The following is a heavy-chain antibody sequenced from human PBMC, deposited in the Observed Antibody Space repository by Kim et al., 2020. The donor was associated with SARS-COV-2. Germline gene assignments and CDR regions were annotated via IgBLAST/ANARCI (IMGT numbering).Heavy chain of an antibody. D-gene: IGHD3-10*01. CDR2: IYYSGST. CDR3: ARGRMVRGVIIHNWFDP. J-gene: IGHJ5*02. Sequence: SETLSLTCTVSGGSISSSSYYWGWIRQPPGKGLEWIGRIYYSGSTYYNPSLKSRVTISVDTSKNQFSLKLSSVTAADTAVYYCARGRMVRGVIIHNWFDPWGQGTLVTVSS. V-gene: IGHV4-39*01. CDR1: GGSISSSSYY.